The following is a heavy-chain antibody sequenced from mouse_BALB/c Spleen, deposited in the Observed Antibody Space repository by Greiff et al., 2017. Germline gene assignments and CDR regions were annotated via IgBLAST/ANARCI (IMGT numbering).Heavy chain of an antibody. CDR1: GYSITSDYA. V-gene: IGHV3-2*02. Sequence: EVHLVESGPGLVKPSQSLSLTCTVTGYSITSDYAWNWIRQFPGNKLEWMGYISYSGSTSYNPSLKSRISITRDTSKNQFFLQLNSVTTEDTATYYCARYRYDGPGYAMDYWGQGTSDTVSS. J-gene: IGHJ4*01. D-gene: IGHD2-14*01. CDR2: ISYSGST. CDR3: ARYRYDGPGYAMDY.